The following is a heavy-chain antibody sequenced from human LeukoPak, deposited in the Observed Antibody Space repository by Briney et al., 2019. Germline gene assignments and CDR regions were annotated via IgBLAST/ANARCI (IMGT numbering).Heavy chain of an antibody. D-gene: IGHD1-20*01. CDR3: ARVTGKIDY. CDR2: IYHGGST. CDR1: GASISRYS. Sequence: PSETLSLTCSVSGASISRYSWSWIRQPPGKGLEWIGYIYHGGSTNYNPSLKSRVTISVDTSKNQFSLKLTSVTAADTAVYYCARVTGKIDYWGQGTLVTVSS. V-gene: IGHV4-59*01. J-gene: IGHJ4*02.